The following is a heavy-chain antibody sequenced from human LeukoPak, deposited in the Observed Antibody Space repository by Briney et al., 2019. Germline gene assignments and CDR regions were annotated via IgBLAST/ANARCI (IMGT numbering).Heavy chain of an antibody. CDR2: ISAYNGNT. CDR3: ARDGLWRIAARPCWFDP. Sequence: ASVMVSCKASGYTFTSYGISWVRQDPGQGLEWMGWISAYNGNTNYAQKFQGRVTMTTDTSTSTAYMELRSLRSDDTAVYYCARDGLWRIAARPCWFDPWGQGTLVTVSS. J-gene: IGHJ5*02. V-gene: IGHV1-18*01. CDR1: GYTFTSYG. D-gene: IGHD6-6*01.